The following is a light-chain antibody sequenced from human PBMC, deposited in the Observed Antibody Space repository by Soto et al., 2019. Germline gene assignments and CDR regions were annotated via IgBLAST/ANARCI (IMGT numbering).Light chain of an antibody. CDR2: GAS. CDR1: QSLSSN. CDR3: QQYSKWPYA. J-gene: IGKJ2*01. V-gene: IGKV3-15*01. Sequence: DIVMTQSPATLSVSPGERATLSCRASQSLSSNLAWYQHTPGQAPRLLIYGASTMATGIPARFSGSGSETEFTLTISSLQSEDFAVYYCQQYSKWPYAFGQGTKLEI.